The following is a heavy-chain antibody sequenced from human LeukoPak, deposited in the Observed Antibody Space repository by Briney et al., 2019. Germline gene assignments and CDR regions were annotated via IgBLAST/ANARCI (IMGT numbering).Heavy chain of an antibody. Sequence: GGSLRLSCAAFGFTFSSYEMNWVRQAPGKGLEWVSYISSSGSTIYYADSVKGRFTISRDNAKNSLYLQMNSLRAEDTAVYYCARGQRGFTMVRGVIIPPYNWFDPWGQGTLVTVSS. CDR3: ARGQRGFTMVRGVIIPPYNWFDP. D-gene: IGHD3-10*01. V-gene: IGHV3-48*03. CDR1: GFTFSSYE. CDR2: ISSSGSTI. J-gene: IGHJ5*02.